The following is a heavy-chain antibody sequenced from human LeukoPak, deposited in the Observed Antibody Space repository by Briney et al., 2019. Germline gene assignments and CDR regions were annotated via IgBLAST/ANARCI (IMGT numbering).Heavy chain of an antibody. J-gene: IGHJ4*02. D-gene: IGHD6-13*01. V-gene: IGHV1-2*02. CDR3: AREDSYRNSWLRRFFDS. CDR2: INPNSGDT. Sequence: ASVKVSCKASGYTFTGYYMHWVRQAPGHGLEWMGWINPNSGDTEYAQMFQGRVTMTADTSISTAYMELNSPKSDDTAVYFCAREDSYRNSWLRRFFDSWGQGTLVTVSS. CDR1: GYTFTGYY.